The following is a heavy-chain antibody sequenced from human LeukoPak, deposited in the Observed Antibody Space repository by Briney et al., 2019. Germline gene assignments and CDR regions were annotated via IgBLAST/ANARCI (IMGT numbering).Heavy chain of an antibody. J-gene: IGHJ4*02. CDR1: GYTFIGYD. V-gene: IGHV1-8*01. CDR3: ARGAPGSYCSGGSCPYFDY. D-gene: IGHD2-15*01. CDR2: MNPNTGNT. Sequence: GASVKVSCKSSGYTFIGYDINWVRQATAQGREGMGWMNPNTGNTGYAQKFRGRVTMTRNTSISTASMELSSLTSEDTALYYCARGAPGSYCSGGSCPYFDYWGQGTLVSVSS.